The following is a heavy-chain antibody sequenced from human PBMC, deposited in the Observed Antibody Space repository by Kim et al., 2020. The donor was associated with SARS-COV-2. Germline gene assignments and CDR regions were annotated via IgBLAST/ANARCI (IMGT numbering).Heavy chain of an antibody. J-gene: IGHJ4*02. V-gene: IGHV3-13*04. CDR1: GFTFSSYD. Sequence: GGSLRLSCAASGFTFSSYDMHWVRQATGKGLEWVSAIGTAGDTYYPGSVKGRFTISRENAKNSLYLQMNSLRAVDTAVYYCARGKWPGVFDYWGQGTLVTVSS. CDR3: ARGKWPGVFDY. CDR2: IGTAGDT. D-gene: IGHD7-27*01.